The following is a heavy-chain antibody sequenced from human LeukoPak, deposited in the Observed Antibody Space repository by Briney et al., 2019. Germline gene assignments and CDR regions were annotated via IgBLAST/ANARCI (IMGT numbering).Heavy chain of an antibody. V-gene: IGHV3-66*01. CDR2: IYSGGST. Sequence: GGSLRLSCAASGFTVSSNYMSWVRQAPGKRLEWVSVIYSGGSTYYADSVKGRFTISRDNSKNTLYLQMNSLRAEDTAVYYCARRPYYDFWSGYYKQDDAFDIWGQGTMVTVSS. CDR3: ARRPYYDFWSGYYKQDDAFDI. J-gene: IGHJ3*02. CDR1: GFTVSSNY. D-gene: IGHD3-3*01.